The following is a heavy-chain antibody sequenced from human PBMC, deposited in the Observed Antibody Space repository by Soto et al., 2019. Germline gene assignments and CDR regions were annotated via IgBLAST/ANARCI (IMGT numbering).Heavy chain of an antibody. CDR1: GYTFTSYG. Sequence: GASVKVSCKASGYTFTSYGISWVRQAPGQGLERMGWISAYNGNTNYAQKLQGRVTMTTDTSTSTAYMELRSLRSDDTAVYYCGRDDIGVLPAANFHRRFVPWGHGSRVNDFS. D-gene: IGHD2-2*01. J-gene: IGHJ5*02. CDR2: ISAYNGNT. V-gene: IGHV1-18*01. CDR3: GRDDIGVLPAANFHRRFVP.